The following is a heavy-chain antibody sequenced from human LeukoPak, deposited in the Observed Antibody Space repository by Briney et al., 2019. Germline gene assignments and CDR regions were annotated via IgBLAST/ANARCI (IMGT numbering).Heavy chain of an antibody. V-gene: IGHV3-23*01. CDR2: ISDSGGST. J-gene: IGHJ4*02. CDR1: GFSFSSYA. CDR3: ARESGRIVGANYFDY. D-gene: IGHD1-26*01. Sequence: GGSLRLSCAASGFSFSSYAMSWVRQAPGKGLEWVSDISDSGGSTYYADSVKGRFTISRDNSKNTLYLQMNSLRAEDTAVYYCARESGRIVGANYFDYWGQGTLVTVSS.